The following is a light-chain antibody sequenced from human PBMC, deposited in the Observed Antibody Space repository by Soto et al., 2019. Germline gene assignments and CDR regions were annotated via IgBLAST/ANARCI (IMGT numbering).Light chain of an antibody. J-gene: IGKJ1*01. CDR1: QSISSF. V-gene: IGKV3-11*01. CDR2: DAS. CDR3: QQRSNWPRT. Sequence: EIVLTQSPATLSLSPGERATLSCRASQSISSFLAWYQQKRGQAPRLLIYDASNRATDIPARFSVSGSGTDFTLTISSLAPEDFAVYYCQQRSNWPRTFGQGTTVEIK.